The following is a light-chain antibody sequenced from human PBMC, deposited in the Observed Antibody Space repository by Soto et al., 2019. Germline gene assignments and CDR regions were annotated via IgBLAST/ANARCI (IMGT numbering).Light chain of an antibody. V-gene: IGKV1-27*01. Sequence: DIPMTQSPSSLSASVGDRVTITCRANQGIRIYLAWYQQKPGKVPKLLISTASTRQSGVPSRFSGSGSGTDFTLIITNLQPEDVATYYCQKYSSPPYTFGQGTKVEIK. CDR2: TAS. CDR3: QKYSSPPYT. J-gene: IGKJ2*01. CDR1: QGIRIY.